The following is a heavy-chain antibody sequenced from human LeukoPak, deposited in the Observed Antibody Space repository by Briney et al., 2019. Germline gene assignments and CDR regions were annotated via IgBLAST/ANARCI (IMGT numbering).Heavy chain of an antibody. CDR2: IYYSGST. CDR3: ARQYDFWSGYYTGTLLDP. CDR1: GGSFSGYY. V-gene: IGHV4-34*01. Sequence: SETLSLTCAVYGGSFSGYYWSWIRQPPGKGLEWIGSIYYSGSTYYNPSLKSRVTISVDTSKNQFSLKLSSVTAADTAVYYCARQYDFWSGYYTGTLLDPWGQGTLVTVSS. J-gene: IGHJ5*02. D-gene: IGHD3-3*01.